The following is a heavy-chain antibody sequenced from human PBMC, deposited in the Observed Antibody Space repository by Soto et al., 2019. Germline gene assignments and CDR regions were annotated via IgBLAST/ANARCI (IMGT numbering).Heavy chain of an antibody. J-gene: IGHJ4*02. CDR1: GGSVSSSSYY. CDR3: ARQKEWLTTFYYFDY. D-gene: IGHD6-19*01. Sequence: SETLSLTCTVSGGSVSSSSYYWGWIRQPPGKGLEWIGSIYYSGSTYYNPSLKSRVTISVDTSKNQFSLKLSSVTAADTAVYYCARQKEWLTTFYYFDYWGQGTLVTVSS. V-gene: IGHV4-39*01. CDR2: IYYSGST.